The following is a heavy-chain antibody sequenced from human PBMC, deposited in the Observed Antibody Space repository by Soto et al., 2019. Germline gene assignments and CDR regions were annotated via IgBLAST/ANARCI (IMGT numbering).Heavy chain of an antibody. D-gene: IGHD5-18*01. CDR3: ASPHHDTAMAPLSFDS. CDR1: GYSFTSYW. V-gene: IGHV5-51*01. CDR2: IYPGDSDT. Sequence: GESLKISCKGSGYSFTSYWIGWVRQMPGKGLEWMGIIYPGDSDTRYSPSFQGQVTISADKSISTAYLQWSSLKASDTAMYYCASPHHDTAMAPLSFDSWGQEPLV. J-gene: IGHJ4*02.